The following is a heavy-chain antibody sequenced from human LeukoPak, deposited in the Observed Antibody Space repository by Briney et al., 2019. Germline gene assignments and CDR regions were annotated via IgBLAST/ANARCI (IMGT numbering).Heavy chain of an antibody. J-gene: IGHJ3*02. V-gene: IGHV3-23*01. CDR1: GFTFSSYA. D-gene: IGHD6-13*01. CDR3: AKKAGIAAAGYFDAFDI. CDR2: IGGSGGST. Sequence: GGSLRLSCAASGFTFSSYAMSWVRQAPGKGLEWVSAIGGSGGSTYYADSVKGRFTISRDNSKNTLYLQMNSLRAEDTAVYYCAKKAGIAAAGYFDAFDIWGQGTMVTVSS.